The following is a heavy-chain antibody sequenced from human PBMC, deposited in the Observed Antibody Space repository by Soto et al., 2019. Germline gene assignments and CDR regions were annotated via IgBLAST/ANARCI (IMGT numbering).Heavy chain of an antibody. CDR3: ARTVNFQHTRIAARPTGFSY. Sequence: GASVKVSCKASGYTFTSYGISWVRQAPGQGLEWMGWISAYNGNTNYAQKLQGRVTMTTGTSTSTAYMELRSLRSDDTAVYYCARTVNFQHTRIAARPTGFSYWGQGTLVTVSS. V-gene: IGHV1-18*04. CDR2: ISAYNGNT. D-gene: IGHD6-6*01. CDR1: GYTFTSYG. J-gene: IGHJ4*02.